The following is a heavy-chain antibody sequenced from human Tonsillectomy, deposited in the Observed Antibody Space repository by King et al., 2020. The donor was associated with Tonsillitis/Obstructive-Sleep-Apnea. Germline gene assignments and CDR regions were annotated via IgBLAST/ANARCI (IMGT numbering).Heavy chain of an antibody. Sequence: VQLVESGGGVVQPGNSLTISCAASGFSLRTYGMHWVRQAPGKGLEWVAVLWYDGTNKYYADSVKGRFTVSRDNSKNTLYLQMNSLRAEDTAVYYCARDQLSSDNHADYWGQGTLVTVSS. V-gene: IGHV3-33*01. CDR3: ARDQLSSDNHADY. CDR2: LWYDGTNK. D-gene: IGHD2-15*01. J-gene: IGHJ4*02. CDR1: GFSLRTYG.